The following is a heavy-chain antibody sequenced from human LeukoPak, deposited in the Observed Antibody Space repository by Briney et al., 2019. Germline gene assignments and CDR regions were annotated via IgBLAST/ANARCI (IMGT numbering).Heavy chain of an antibody. CDR1: GYTFTGYY. CDR3: ARKVSSSHLYYYYHGMDV. CDR2: INPNSGGT. J-gene: IGHJ6*02. V-gene: IGHV1-2*02. D-gene: IGHD6-13*01. Sequence: ASVKVSCKASGYTFTGYYMHWVRQAPGQGLEWMGWINPNSGGTNYAQKFQGRVTMTRDTSISTAYMELSRPRSDDTAVYYCARKVSSSHLYYYYHGMDVWGQGTTVTVSS.